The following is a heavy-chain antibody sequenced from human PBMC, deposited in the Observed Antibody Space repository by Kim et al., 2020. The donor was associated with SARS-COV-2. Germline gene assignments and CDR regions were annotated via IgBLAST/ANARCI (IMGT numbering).Heavy chain of an antibody. Sequence: GGSLRLSCAASGFTFSSYAMSWVRQAPGKGLEWVSAISGSGGSTYYADSVKGRFTISRDNSKNTLYLQMNSLRAEDTAVYYCAKRSDITGTKYYYYYYGMDVWGQGTTVTVSS. CDR2: ISGSGGST. D-gene: IGHD1-7*01. CDR3: AKRSDITGTKYYYYYYGMDV. J-gene: IGHJ6*02. CDR1: GFTFSSYA. V-gene: IGHV3-23*01.